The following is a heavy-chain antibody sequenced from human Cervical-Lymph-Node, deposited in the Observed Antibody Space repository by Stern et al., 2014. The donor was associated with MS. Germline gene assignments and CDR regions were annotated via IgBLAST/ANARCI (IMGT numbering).Heavy chain of an antibody. J-gene: IGHJ6*02. Sequence: QVTLRESGPTLVKPTQTLTLTCTFSGFSLNTPEVAVDWIRQPPGKALEWLAVLYWDDDKRYSPSLKTRLTITKDTSKNQVVLTMTDMDPEDTGTYYCAHVKGYYFGSQGNYVKDVWGQGTTVTVSS. CDR2: LYWDDDK. CDR1: GFSLNTPEVA. V-gene: IGHV2-5*02. CDR3: AHVKGYYFGSQGNYVKDV. D-gene: IGHD3-10*01.